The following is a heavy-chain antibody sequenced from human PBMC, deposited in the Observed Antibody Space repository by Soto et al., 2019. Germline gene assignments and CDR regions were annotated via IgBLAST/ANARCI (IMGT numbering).Heavy chain of an antibody. V-gene: IGHV3-30-3*01. CDR1: GFNFNSYA. D-gene: IGHD3-22*01. CDR3: ASSSGSGYQNYFDP. CDR2: ISYDGNNK. J-gene: IGHJ5*02. Sequence: QVQLVESGGGVVQPGWSLRLSCAASGFNFNSYAMHWVRQAPGEGLEWVAVISYDGNNKYYADSVRGRFTISRENSKNTLDLQMNSLRTEDTAVYYCASSSGSGYQNYFDPWGQGSLVTVSS.